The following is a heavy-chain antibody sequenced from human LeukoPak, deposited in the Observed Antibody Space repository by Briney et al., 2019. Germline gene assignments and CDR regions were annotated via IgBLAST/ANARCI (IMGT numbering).Heavy chain of an antibody. CDR3: AGGLGIYYDSSGYELGY. CDR1: GGSISSGSYY. J-gene: IGHJ4*02. D-gene: IGHD3-22*01. CDR2: IYTSGST. Sequence: SETLSLTCTVSGGSISSGSYYWSWIRQPAGKGLEWIGRIYTSGSTNYNPSLKSRVTISVDTSKNQFSLKLSSVTAADTAVYYCAGGLGIYYDSSGYELGYWGQGTLVTVSS. V-gene: IGHV4-61*02.